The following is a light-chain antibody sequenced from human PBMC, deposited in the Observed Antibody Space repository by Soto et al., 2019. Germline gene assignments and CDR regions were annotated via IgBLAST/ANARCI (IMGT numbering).Light chain of an antibody. CDR3: QQRGDWPPIT. CDR1: QSVSTF. V-gene: IGKV3-11*01. Sequence: PGERAILSCRASQSVSTFLAWFQQKPGQPPRLLIYNASNRTTGIPARFSGSGSGTDFTLTISSLEPEDFAVYYCQQRGDWPPITFGQGTRLEIK. CDR2: NAS. J-gene: IGKJ5*01.